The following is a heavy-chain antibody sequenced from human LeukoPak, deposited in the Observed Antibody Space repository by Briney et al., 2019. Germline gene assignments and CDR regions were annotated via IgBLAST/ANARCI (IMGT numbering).Heavy chain of an antibody. D-gene: IGHD3-10*01. CDR1: GFTVSSNY. Sequence: GGPLRLSCAASGFTVSSNYMSWVRQAPGKGLEWVSVIYSGGSTYYADSVKGRFTISRDNSKNTLYLQMNSLRAEDTAVYYCARERFGEFSDAFDIWGQGTMVTVSS. V-gene: IGHV3-53*01. J-gene: IGHJ3*02. CDR2: IYSGGST. CDR3: ARERFGEFSDAFDI.